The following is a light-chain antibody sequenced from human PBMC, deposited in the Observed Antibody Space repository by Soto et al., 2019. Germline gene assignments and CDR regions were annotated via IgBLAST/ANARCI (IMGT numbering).Light chain of an antibody. Sequence: DIVMTQTPLSLSVSPGQPASVSCKSSQNLLHSYGKTYLYWYQQKPGEAPKLLIYDASALPRGVPSRFSGSGSGTKFTLTIASLQPDDFATYYCQQYETFSGTFGPGTKVDIK. CDR3: QQYETFSGT. V-gene: IGKV2-29*03. CDR2: DAS. CDR1: QNLLHSYGKTY. J-gene: IGKJ1*01.